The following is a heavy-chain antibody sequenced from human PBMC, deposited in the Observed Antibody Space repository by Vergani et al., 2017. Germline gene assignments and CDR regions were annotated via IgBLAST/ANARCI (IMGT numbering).Heavy chain of an antibody. D-gene: IGHD3-16*01. CDR1: GYTFTNYY. Sequence: QVLLVQSGAEVKKPGASVRVSCKTSGYTFTNYYIHWVRQAPGQGLEWMGIINPSGGSTTYAQQFQGRLTMTRDTSTSTVYMDLSNLRSEDTAVYYCARPHGVILPPDPRRLHYWGQGTLVTVSS. V-gene: IGHV1-46*03. CDR2: INPSGGST. J-gene: IGHJ4*02. CDR3: ARPHGVILPPDPRRLHY.